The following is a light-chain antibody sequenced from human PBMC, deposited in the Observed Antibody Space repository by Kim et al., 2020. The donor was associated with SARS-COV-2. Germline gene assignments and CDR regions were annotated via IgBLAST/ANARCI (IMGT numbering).Light chain of an antibody. CDR2: DAS. V-gene: IGKV3-15*01. Sequence: MSPAARPSLSCRASHNVNNRLVWYQQHPGQAPRVLIYDASFRASGVPARFSGSGSGTEFTLTISNLQSDDFAIYYCQQCNDWPWTFGHGTQVDIK. CDR3: QQCNDWPWT. CDR1: HNVNNR. J-gene: IGKJ1*01.